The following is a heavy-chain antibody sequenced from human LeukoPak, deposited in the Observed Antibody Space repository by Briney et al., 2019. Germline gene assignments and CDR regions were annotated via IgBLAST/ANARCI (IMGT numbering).Heavy chain of an antibody. CDR3: ARRESREDFDY. V-gene: IGHV3-30*02. Sequence: TGGSLRLSCAASGFTFSDYSMHGVRQAPGEGLKWVAFIRYGGNNKYSADSVKGRFTISRDNAKNSLSLQMTSLRAEDTAVYYCARRESREDFDYWRQGTLVTVPS. CDR1: GFTFSDYS. CDR2: IRYGGNNK. J-gene: IGHJ4*02. D-gene: IGHD5-24*01.